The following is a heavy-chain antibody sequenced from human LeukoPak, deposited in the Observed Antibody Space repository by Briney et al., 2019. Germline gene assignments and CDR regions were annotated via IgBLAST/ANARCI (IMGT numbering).Heavy chain of an antibody. J-gene: IGHJ4*02. CDR2: IYYSGST. Sequence: PSETLSLTCTVSDGSISSYYWSWIRQPPGKGLEWIGYIYYSGSTNYNPSLKSRVTISVDTSKNQFSLKLSSVTAADTAVYYCARTPGGYCSGGSCPIDYWGQGTLVTVSS. CDR3: ARTPGGYCSGGSCPIDY. CDR1: DGSISSYY. V-gene: IGHV4-59*01. D-gene: IGHD2-15*01.